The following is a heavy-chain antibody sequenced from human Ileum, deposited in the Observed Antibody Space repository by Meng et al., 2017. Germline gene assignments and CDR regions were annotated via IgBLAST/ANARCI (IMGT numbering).Heavy chain of an antibody. CDR2: IYYSGST. J-gene: IGHJ4*02. V-gene: IGHV4-39*07. Sequence: QLQLQESGPGLGKPSETLSLTCTVSGGSIRSSSYYWGWIRQPPGKGLEWIGTIYYSGSTYYSPSLKSRVTISVDTSKNQFSLKLSSVTAADTAVYYCARERADIVASHGDHWGQGTLVTVSS. CDR1: GGSIRSSSYY. D-gene: IGHD5-12*01. CDR3: ARERADIVASHGDH.